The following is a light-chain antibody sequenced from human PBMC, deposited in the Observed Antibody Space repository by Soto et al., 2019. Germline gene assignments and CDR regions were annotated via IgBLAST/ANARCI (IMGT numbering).Light chain of an antibody. CDR2: GAS. CDR1: QSVSSN. J-gene: IGKJ1*01. V-gene: IGKV3-15*01. CDR3: QEYNNWPWT. Sequence: EIVMTQSPATLSVSPGERATLSCRASQSVSSNLAWYQQKPGQAPRLLIYGASTRATGIPARFSGSGSGTEFTITIIRRQSEDFAVYYCQEYNNWPWTFGQGTKVEIK.